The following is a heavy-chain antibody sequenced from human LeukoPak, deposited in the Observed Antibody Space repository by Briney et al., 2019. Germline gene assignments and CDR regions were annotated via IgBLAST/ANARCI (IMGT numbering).Heavy chain of an antibody. CDR2: IYYSGTT. Sequence: QASETLSLTCTVSGGSISSYYWSWIRQPPGRGLEWIGYIYYSGTTNYTPSLKSRVTISVDTSKNQFSLKLSSVTAADTAVYYCAKIDRGYSSGWSGFDPWGQGTLVTVSS. CDR3: AKIDRGYSSGWSGFDP. J-gene: IGHJ5*02. V-gene: IGHV4-59*01. CDR1: GGSISSYY. D-gene: IGHD6-19*01.